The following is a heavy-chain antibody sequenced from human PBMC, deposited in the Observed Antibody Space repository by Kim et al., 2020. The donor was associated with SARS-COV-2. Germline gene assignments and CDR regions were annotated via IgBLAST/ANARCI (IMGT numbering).Heavy chain of an antibody. V-gene: IGHV3-23*01. J-gene: IGHJ4*02. CDR1: GFAFSNYA. CDR3: ARRDSTVWCFDY. Sequence: GGSLRLSCAASGFAFSNYAMGWVRQVPGKGLEWVSGINTSGDETYSADSVKGRFSIFRDNSRSTLYLQMNRLRDEDTAVYYCARRDSTVWCFDYWGQGTLVTVSS. D-gene: IGHD2-2*01. CDR2: INTSGDET.